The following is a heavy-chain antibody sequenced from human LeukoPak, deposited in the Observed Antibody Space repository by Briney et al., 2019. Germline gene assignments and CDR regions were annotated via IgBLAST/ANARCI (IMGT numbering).Heavy chain of an antibody. Sequence: GGSLRLSCAASGFTFSSYAMSWVRQAPGKGLEWVSAISGSGGSTYYADSVKGRFTISRDNAKNSLYLQMNSLRAEDTAVYYCAREAADGYVFGEFDPWGQGTLVTVSS. CDR1: GFTFSSYA. CDR3: AREAADGYVFGEFDP. CDR2: ISGSGGST. V-gene: IGHV3-23*01. J-gene: IGHJ5*02. D-gene: IGHD5-24*01.